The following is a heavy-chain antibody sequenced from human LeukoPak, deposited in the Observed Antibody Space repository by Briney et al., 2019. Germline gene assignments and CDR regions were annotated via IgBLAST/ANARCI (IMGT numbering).Heavy chain of an antibody. CDR3: AHLTTVIATFDY. CDR1: GYSLNTGGVG. V-gene: IGHV2-5*02. Sequence: SGPTLVNPTQTLTLTCAFSGYSLNTGGVGEGWIRQPPGKALECLALIYWDDDKRYSPSLRSRLTITKDTSKNQVVLTMTNMDPVDTATYYCAHLTTVIATFDYWGQGTLVTVSS. J-gene: IGHJ4*02. D-gene: IGHD4-17*01. CDR2: IYWDDDK.